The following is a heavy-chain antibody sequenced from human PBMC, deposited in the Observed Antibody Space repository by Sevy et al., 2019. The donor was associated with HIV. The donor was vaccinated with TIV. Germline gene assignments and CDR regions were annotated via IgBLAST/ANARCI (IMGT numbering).Heavy chain of an antibody. CDR3: GRGGVGGCRYGLDC. J-gene: IGHJ4*02. V-gene: IGHV3-7*01. Sequence: GGSLRLSCAASGFTFSVYWMSWVRQAPGKGLEWVATMKEDGGDKDYVDSVKGRFTISGDNSKNTLYLQMNSLRAEDTAVYYCGRGGVGGCRYGLDCWGQGTLVTVSS. CDR2: MKEDGGDK. D-gene: IGHD5-18*01. CDR1: GFTFSVYW.